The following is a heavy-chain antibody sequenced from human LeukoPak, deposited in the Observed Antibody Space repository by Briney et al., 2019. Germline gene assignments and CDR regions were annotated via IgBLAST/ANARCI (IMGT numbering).Heavy chain of an antibody. CDR1: GYTFTSYA. V-gene: IGHV1-46*01. CDR3: ARQGMTTVTTWFDY. CDR2: INPSGGST. J-gene: IGHJ4*02. Sequence: GASAKVSCKASGYTFTSYAMNWVRQAPGQGLEWMGIINPSGGSTSYAQKFQGRVTMTRDTSTSTVYMELSSLRSEDTAVYYCARQGMTTVTTWFDYWGQGTLVTVSS. D-gene: IGHD4-17*01.